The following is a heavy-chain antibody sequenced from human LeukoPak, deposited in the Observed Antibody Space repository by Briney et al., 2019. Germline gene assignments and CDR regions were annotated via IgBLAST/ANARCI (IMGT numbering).Heavy chain of an antibody. Sequence: GGSLRLSCSASGFTFSNYRMNWVRQAPGKGLEWVSSVSSSSIYIYYADSLKGRFTISRDNAKKSLYLQMNSLRAEDTAVYYCARGRDGYNLVDAFDIWGQGIMVTVSS. CDR2: VSSSSIYI. CDR1: GFTFSNYR. D-gene: IGHD5-24*01. V-gene: IGHV3-21*01. J-gene: IGHJ3*02. CDR3: ARGRDGYNLVDAFDI.